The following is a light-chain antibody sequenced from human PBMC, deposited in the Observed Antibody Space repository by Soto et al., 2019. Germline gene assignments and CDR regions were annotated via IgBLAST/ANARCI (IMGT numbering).Light chain of an antibody. CDR1: QSVSSN. J-gene: IGKJ1*01. Sequence: EIVMTQSPATLSVSPGERATLSCRASQSVSSNLAWYQQKPGQAPRLLIYGASTRATGIPARFSGSGSGTEFTITISSLQPEDFAVYYCQKYNNWPPWTFGQGTKVEIK. CDR2: GAS. V-gene: IGKV3-15*01. CDR3: QKYNNWPPWT.